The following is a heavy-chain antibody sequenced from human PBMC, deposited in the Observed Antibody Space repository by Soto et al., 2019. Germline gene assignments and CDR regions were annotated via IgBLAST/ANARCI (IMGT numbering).Heavy chain of an antibody. D-gene: IGHD3-22*01. J-gene: IGHJ5*02. CDR1: GGTFSRYA. V-gene: IGHV1-69*01. CDR3: AGRDYYDSSATPGTDNWFDP. CDR2: IIPIFGTA. Sequence: QVQLVQSGAEVKKPGSSVKVSCKASGGTFSRYAISWVRQAPGQGLEWMGGIIPIFGTANYAQKFQGRVTITADESTSTAYMELSSLRSEDTAVYYCAGRDYYDSSATPGTDNWFDPWGQGTLVTVSS.